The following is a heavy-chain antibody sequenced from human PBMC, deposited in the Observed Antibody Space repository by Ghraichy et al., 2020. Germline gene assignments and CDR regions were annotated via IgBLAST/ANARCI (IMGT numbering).Heavy chain of an antibody. CDR3: AKDKKRARIVVVRTPEDDAFDI. Sequence: GSLKLSCGASGLTFSNYAMSWVRQAPGKGLEWVSGISGSEDSTYYADSVKGRFTISRDNSKNTLYLQMSSLRVEDTAVYYCAKDKKRARIVVVRTPEDDAFDIWGQGTMVTVSS. D-gene: IGHD3-22*01. V-gene: IGHV3-23*01. J-gene: IGHJ3*02. CDR1: GLTFSNYA. CDR2: ISGSEDST.